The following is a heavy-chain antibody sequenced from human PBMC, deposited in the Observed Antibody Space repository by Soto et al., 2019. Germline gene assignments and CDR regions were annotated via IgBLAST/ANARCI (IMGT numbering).Heavy chain of an antibody. V-gene: IGHV6-1*01. CDR2: TYYRSKWYY. D-gene: IGHD1-26*01. J-gene: IGHJ4*01. CDR1: GDNVSSNSAA. CDR3: ARGEQYSGRIFDY. Sequence: TLSLTYAITGDNVSSNSAAWLWVSHSPSRGLEWLGRTYYRSKWYYEYAVSVRGRITINPDTSKNQYSLQLNSVTPEDTAVYFCARGEQYSGRIFDYWGQGTLVTVSS.